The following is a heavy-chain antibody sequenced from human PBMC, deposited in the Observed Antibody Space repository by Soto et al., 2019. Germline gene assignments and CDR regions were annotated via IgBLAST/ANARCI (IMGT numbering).Heavy chain of an antibody. Sequence: ASVKVSCKASGYTFISYGISWVRQAPGQGLEWMGRISGYNGNSNYAQNLQGRVTMTTDTPTSTAYMELRSLRSDDTAVYYCAREDIQDIVVVVVAPEGLGYWGQGTLVTVSS. V-gene: IGHV1-18*01. D-gene: IGHD2-15*01. CDR3: AREDIQDIVVVVVAPEGLGY. CDR2: ISGYNGNS. CDR1: GYTFISYG. J-gene: IGHJ4*02.